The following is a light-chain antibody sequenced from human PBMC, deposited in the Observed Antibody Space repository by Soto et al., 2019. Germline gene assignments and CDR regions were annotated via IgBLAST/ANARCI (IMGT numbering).Light chain of an antibody. CDR1: QSVSSN. V-gene: IGKV3-15*01. CDR3: QQYNNWPLT. J-gene: IGKJ4*01. CDR2: GAS. Sequence: MMMTQSPATLSVSPGERATLSCRASQSVSSNLAWYQQKPGQAPRLLIYGASTRATGIPARFSGSGSGTEFTLTISSLQSEDFAVYYCQQYNNWPLTFGGGTKVDI.